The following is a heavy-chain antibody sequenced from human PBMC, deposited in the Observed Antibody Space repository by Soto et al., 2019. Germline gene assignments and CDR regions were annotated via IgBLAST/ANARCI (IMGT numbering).Heavy chain of an antibody. J-gene: IGHJ5*02. CDR2: IYYSGST. V-gene: IGHV4-39*07. Sequence: PSETLSLTCTVSGGSISSSSYYWGWIRQPPGKGLEWIGSIYYSGSTYYNPSLKSRVTISVDTSKNQFSLKLSSVTAADTAVYYCARGHPTQYSYGTFDPWGQGTLVTVSS. D-gene: IGHD5-18*01. CDR3: ARGHPTQYSYGTFDP. CDR1: GGSISSSSYY.